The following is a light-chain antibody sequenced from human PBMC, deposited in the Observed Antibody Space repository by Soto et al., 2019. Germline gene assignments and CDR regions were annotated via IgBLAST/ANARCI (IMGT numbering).Light chain of an antibody. Sequence: DIQMTQSPSSLSASVGDSVTITFRASQSISNYLIWYQQKPGKAPKLLIHAASSLQSGVPSRFSGSGSGTEFTLTISSLQPEDFETYPCQQAYSVPPTFGQGTKVEI. J-gene: IGKJ1*01. CDR3: QQAYSVPPT. V-gene: IGKV1-39*01. CDR1: QSISNY. CDR2: AAS.